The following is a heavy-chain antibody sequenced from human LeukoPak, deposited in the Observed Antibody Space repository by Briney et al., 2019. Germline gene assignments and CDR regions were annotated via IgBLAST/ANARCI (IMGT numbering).Heavy chain of an antibody. CDR3: AKDGVSNLESNWFDP. V-gene: IGHV3-23*01. J-gene: IGHJ5*02. CDR1: GFTFSSYA. CDR2: ISGSGGST. Sequence: PGGSLRLSCAASGFTFSSYAMSWVRQAPGKGLEWVSAISGSGGSTYYADSVKGRFTISRDNSKNTLYLQMNSLRAEDTAVYYCAKDGVSNLESNWFDPWGQGTLVTVSS. D-gene: IGHD4-11*01.